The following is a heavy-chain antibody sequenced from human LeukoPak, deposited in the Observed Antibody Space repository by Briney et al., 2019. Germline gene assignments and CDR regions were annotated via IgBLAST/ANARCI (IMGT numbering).Heavy chain of an antibody. CDR1: GFTFSRYS. CDR2: VNSDGSGT. J-gene: IGHJ4*02. Sequence: GGSLRLSCAASGFTFSRYSMHWVRQAPGKGLVWVSHVNSDGSGTDYADSVKGRFTISRDNAKNTLYLQMNSLRAEDTAVYYCASGDYGDYAIYWGQGTPVTVSS. CDR3: ASGDYGDYAIY. V-gene: IGHV3-74*01. D-gene: IGHD4-17*01.